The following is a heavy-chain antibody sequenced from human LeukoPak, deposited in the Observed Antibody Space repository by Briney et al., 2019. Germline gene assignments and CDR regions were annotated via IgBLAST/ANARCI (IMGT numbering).Heavy chain of an antibody. CDR1: GFTFDDYG. J-gene: IGHJ6*03. D-gene: IGHD6-13*01. V-gene: IGHV3-20*01. CDR3: ARVAAASGHGGSAYSYYFLDV. CDR2: INWNGGST. Sequence: GGSLRLSCTASGFTFDDYGMSWVRQAPGKGLEWVSGINWNGGSTSYADSVKGRFIISRDNAKNSLFLQVNSLRAEHTALYHCARVAAASGHGGSAYSYYFLDVWGKGTTVTVSS.